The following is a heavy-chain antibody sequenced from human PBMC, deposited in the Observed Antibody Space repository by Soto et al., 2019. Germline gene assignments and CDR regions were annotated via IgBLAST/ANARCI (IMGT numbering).Heavy chain of an antibody. Sequence: PGETLSLTCIVSGVSIRRSDLYCGWMGQRPGGPLEWIGSVYDSGSTYYNPALRSRATIGDDTSKNLFLLMLTSVTAADAAVYFCVTRPVAAHGTSDFWGQGILVTVSS. CDR1: GVSIRRSDLY. V-gene: IGHV4-39*01. J-gene: IGHJ4*02. D-gene: IGHD6-6*01. CDR2: VYDSGST. CDR3: VTRPVAAHGTSDF.